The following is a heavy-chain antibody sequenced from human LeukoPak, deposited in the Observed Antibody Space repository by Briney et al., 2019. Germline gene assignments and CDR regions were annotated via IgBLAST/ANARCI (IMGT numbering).Heavy chain of an antibody. J-gene: IGHJ4*02. V-gene: IGHV3-7*01. CDR2: MNQDGSEK. D-gene: IGHD3-10*01. CDR1: GFTFSRYW. CDR3: ARDGAARGSGSFGD. Sequence: GGSLRLSCAASGFTFSRYWMAWVRQAPGKGLEWVANMNQDGSEKHYVDSVKGRFTISRDNAKNSLYLEVNGLRAEDTAVYYCARDGAARGSGSFGDWGQGTLLTVSS.